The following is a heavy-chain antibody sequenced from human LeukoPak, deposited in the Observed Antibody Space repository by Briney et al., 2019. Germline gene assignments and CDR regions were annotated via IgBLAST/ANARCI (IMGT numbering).Heavy chain of an antibody. Sequence: PGGSLRLSCVASRFSFGSYDMHWVRQAPGKGLEWVAVIWYDESKEYYADSVKGRFTISRDKSKNTLYLQINSLRTEDTALYYCASTLHEWLLSPSDAFDIWGQGTMVTVSS. D-gene: IGHD3-3*01. CDR1: RFSFGSYD. CDR2: IWYDESKE. V-gene: IGHV3-33*01. J-gene: IGHJ3*02. CDR3: ASTLHEWLLSPSDAFDI.